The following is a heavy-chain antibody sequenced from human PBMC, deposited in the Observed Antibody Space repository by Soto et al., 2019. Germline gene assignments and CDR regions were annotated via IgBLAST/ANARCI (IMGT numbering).Heavy chain of an antibody. CDR3: ARGSTMAARRGKFDY. V-gene: IGHV4-59*02. Sequence: SETLSLTCAVYGGSVNGYYWNWFRQPPGKGLEWLGYIYYSGATNYNPSLKSRVTISVDTSKNQFSLKLSSVTAADTAVYYCARGSTMAARRGKFDYWSQGTLVTVS. CDR2: IYYSGAT. D-gene: IGHD6-6*01. CDR1: GGSVNGYY. J-gene: IGHJ4*02.